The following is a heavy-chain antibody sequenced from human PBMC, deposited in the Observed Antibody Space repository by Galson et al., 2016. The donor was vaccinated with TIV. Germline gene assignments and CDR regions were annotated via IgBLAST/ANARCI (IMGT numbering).Heavy chain of an antibody. CDR1: GYTFSKYG. D-gene: IGHD3-22*01. Sequence: SVKVSCKASGYTFSKYGISWVRRAPGQGLEWMGWISGHSGNTDYARKFQGRLVMTTDTSMGTAFMEVRSLTSDDTAVYYCARDRGSMTMILVVDYYYGMDVWGQGTTVTVSS. V-gene: IGHV1-18*04. CDR3: ARDRGSMTMILVVDYYYGMDV. J-gene: IGHJ6*02. CDR2: ISGHSGNT.